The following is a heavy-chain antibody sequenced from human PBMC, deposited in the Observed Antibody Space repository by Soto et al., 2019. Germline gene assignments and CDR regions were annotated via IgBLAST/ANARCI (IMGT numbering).Heavy chain of an antibody. D-gene: IGHD3-22*01. CDR3: ARSSSGYFDS. CDR2: IKQDGSER. J-gene: IGHJ4*02. Sequence: PGGSLRLSCAASGFTVSSYSMNWVRQAPGKGLEWVANIKQDGSERYYVNSVMGRFTVSRDNANNSLFLQMNSLRAEDTAVYYCARSSSGYFDSWGQGTLVTVSS. CDR1: GFTVSSYS. V-gene: IGHV3-7*03.